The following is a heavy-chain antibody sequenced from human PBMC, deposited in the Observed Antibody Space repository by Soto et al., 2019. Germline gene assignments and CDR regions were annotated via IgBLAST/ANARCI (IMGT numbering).Heavy chain of an antibody. D-gene: IGHD4-17*01. CDR1: GGSISSYY. V-gene: IGHV4-59*08. CDR3: ARGYGDYVLDY. Sequence: QVQLQESGPGLVKPSETLSLTCTVSGGSISSYYWSWIRQPPGKGLEWIGYIYYSGSTNYNPSLKSRVTISVDTSKNQFSLTLSSVTAADTAVYSCARGYGDYVLDYWGQGTLVTVSS. CDR2: IYYSGST. J-gene: IGHJ4*02.